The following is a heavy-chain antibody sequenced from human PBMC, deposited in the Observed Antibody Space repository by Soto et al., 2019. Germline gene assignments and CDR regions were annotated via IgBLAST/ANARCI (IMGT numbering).Heavy chain of an antibody. D-gene: IGHD6-19*01. CDR2: VIPLFGTA. Sequence: QVQLVQSGAEVKQPGSSVKVSCKTSGGTFSTYAIYWVRQAPGQGLEWMGAVIPLFGTADYAQKFQGRATITADESTSTDYMELSSLRSEDTAVYYCARPKGSYSSGYYYFDYWGQGTLVTVSS. CDR1: GGTFSTYA. CDR3: ARPKGSYSSGYYYFDY. J-gene: IGHJ4*02. V-gene: IGHV1-69*01.